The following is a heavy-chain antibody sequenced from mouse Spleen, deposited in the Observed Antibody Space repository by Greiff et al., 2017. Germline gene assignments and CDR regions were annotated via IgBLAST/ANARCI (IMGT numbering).Heavy chain of an antibody. CDR3: ARRTVVARYWYFDV. V-gene: IGHV1-15*01. CDR1: GYTFTDYE. Sequence: VQLQQSGAELVRPGASVTLSCKASGYTFTDYEMHWVKQTPVHGLEWIGAIDPETGGTAYNQKFKGKATLTVDKSSSTAYMQLSSLTSEDSAVYYCARRTVVARYWYFDVWGAGTTVTVSS. CDR2: IDPETGGT. J-gene: IGHJ1*01. D-gene: IGHD1-1*01.